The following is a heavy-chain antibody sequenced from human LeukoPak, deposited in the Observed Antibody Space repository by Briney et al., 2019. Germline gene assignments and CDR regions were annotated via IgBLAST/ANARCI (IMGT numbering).Heavy chain of an antibody. CDR1: GFTFSSYS. J-gene: IGHJ4*02. V-gene: IGHV3-21*01. CDR2: ISSSSSYI. Sequence: PGGSLRLSCAASGFTFSSYSMNWVRQAPGKGLEWVSSISSSSSYIYYADSVKGRFTLSRDNAKKSLYLQMNSLRAEDTAVYYCAREGDIVVVVAAIYFDYWGQGTLVTVSS. D-gene: IGHD2-15*01. CDR3: AREGDIVVVVAAIYFDY.